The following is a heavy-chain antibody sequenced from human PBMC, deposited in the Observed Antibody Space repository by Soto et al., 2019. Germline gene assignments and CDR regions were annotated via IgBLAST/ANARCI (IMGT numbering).Heavy chain of an antibody. CDR1: GYTVTGNY. CDR2: INPNSGGT. CDR3: ARSNSGCLIADCAFDI. D-gene: IGHD6-25*01. Sequence: GASVKVSCKDSGYTVTGNYMHWVRQAPGQGLEWMGWINPNSGGTNYAQKFQGWVTMTRDTSISTAYMELSRLRSDDTAVYYCARSNSGCLIADCAFDIWGQGTMVTVSS. J-gene: IGHJ3*02. V-gene: IGHV1-2*04.